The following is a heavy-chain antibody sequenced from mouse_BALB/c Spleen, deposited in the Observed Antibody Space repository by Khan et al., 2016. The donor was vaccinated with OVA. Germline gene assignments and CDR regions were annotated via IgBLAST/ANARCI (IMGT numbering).Heavy chain of an antibody. CDR2: IDPENGDT. CDR3: ARDGYSPWFAY. V-gene: IGHV14-1*02. Sequence: VQLQQPGAELVRPGAFVKLSCKASGFHIKDYYMHWVKQRPEQGLVWIGRIDPENGDTIYDPKFQGKASITSDTSSNTAYLQLSSLTSEDTAVYYCARDGYSPWFAYWGQGTLVTVSA. D-gene: IGHD2-3*01. J-gene: IGHJ3*01. CDR1: GFHIKDYY.